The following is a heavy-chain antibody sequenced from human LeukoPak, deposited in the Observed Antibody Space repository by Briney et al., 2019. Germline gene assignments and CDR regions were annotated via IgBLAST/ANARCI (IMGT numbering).Heavy chain of an antibody. CDR3: AREKYDFWSGYYTRYMDV. CDR2: IYYSGST. D-gene: IGHD3-3*01. CDR1: GGSISSGGYC. J-gene: IGHJ6*03. V-gene: IGHV4-31*03. Sequence: PSETLSLTCTVSGGSISSGGYCWSWIRQHPGKGLEWIGYIYYSGSTYYNPSLKSRVTISVDTSKNQFSLKLSSVTAADTAVYYCAREKYDFWSGYYTRYMDVWGKGTTVTVSS.